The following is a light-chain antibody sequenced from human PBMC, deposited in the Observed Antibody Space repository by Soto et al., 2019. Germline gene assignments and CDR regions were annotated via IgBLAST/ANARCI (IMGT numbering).Light chain of an antibody. Sequence: QSVLTQPASTSGTPGQWVTISCSGSSSNVGTNTVNWYQQLPGTAPKLLIYSNNQRRSGVPDCFSASTYATSASPAISGLQSEDEADYYCATWDESMSGKVFGAGTKLTVL. CDR2: SNN. V-gene: IGLV1-44*01. J-gene: IGLJ2*01. CDR3: ATWDESMSGKV. CDR1: SSNVGTNT.